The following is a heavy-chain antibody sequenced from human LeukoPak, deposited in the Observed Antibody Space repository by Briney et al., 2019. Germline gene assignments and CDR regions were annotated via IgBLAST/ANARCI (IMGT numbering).Heavy chain of an antibody. V-gene: IGHV3-48*03. J-gene: IGHJ4*02. Sequence: GGSLRLSCAASGFTFSSYEMNWVRQAPGKGLEWVSYISSSGSTIYYADSVKGRFTISRDNAKNSLYLQMNSLRAEDTAVYYCARDSGGSQYHAFNYWGQGTLVTVSS. CDR2: ISSSGSTI. CDR1: GFTFSSYE. CDR3: ARDSGGSQYHAFNY. D-gene: IGHD2-15*01.